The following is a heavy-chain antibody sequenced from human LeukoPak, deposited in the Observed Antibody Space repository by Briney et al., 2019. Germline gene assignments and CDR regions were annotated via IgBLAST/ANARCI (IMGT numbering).Heavy chain of an antibody. CDR3: AVRTLFDSGWYNFDY. J-gene: IGHJ4*02. Sequence: ASVKVSCKASGYTFTGYYMHWVRQAPGQGLEWMGWINPNSGGTNYAQKFQGRVTMTRDTSISTAYMELSRLRSDDTAVYYCAVRTLFDSGWYNFDYWGQGTLVTVSS. CDR2: INPNSGGT. D-gene: IGHD6-19*01. CDR1: GYTFTGYY. V-gene: IGHV1-2*02.